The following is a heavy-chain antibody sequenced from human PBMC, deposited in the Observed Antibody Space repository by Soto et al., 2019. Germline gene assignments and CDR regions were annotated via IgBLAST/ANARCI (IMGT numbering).Heavy chain of an antibody. J-gene: IGHJ3*02. Sequence: GGSLRLSCTASGFTFGDYAMSWFRQAPGKGLEWVGFIRSKAYGGTTEYAASVKGRFTISRDDSKSIAYLQMNSLKTEDTAVYYCTRDLPSPWFGEFRGSDAFDIWGQGTMVTVSS. CDR2: IRSKAYGGTT. CDR3: TRDLPSPWFGEFRGSDAFDI. V-gene: IGHV3-49*03. D-gene: IGHD3-10*01. CDR1: GFTFGDYA.